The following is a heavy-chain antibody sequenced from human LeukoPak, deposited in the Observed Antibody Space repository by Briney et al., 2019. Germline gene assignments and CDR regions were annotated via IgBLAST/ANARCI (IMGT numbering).Heavy chain of an antibody. J-gene: IGHJ1*01. CDR1: GFTFSSYA. V-gene: IGHV3-23*01. Sequence: GGSLRLSCAASGFTFSSYAMSWVRQAPGKGLEWVSAISGGGGSTYYADSVKGRFTISRDNSKNTLYLQMNSLRAEDTAVYYCAKDLGRYSSSWYADFQHWGQGTLVTVSS. CDR3: AKDLGRYSSSWYADFQH. D-gene: IGHD6-13*01. CDR2: ISGGGGST.